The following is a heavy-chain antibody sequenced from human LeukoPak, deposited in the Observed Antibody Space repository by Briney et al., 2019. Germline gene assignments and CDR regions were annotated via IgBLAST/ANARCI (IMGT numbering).Heavy chain of an antibody. Sequence: GGSLRLSCAASGFTFSSYSMSWVRQAPGKGLEWVSSISSSSSYIYYAASVRGRFTISRDNAKNSLYLQMNSLRAEDTAVYYCARESRYDRDTIYFDYWGQGTLVTVSS. CDR2: ISSSSSYI. CDR1: GFTFSSYS. J-gene: IGHJ4*02. V-gene: IGHV3-21*01. CDR3: ARESRYDRDTIYFDY. D-gene: IGHD3-3*01.